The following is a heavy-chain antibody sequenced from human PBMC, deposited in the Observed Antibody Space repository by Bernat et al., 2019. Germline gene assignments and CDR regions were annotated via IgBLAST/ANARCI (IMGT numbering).Heavy chain of an antibody. CDR3: ARGTGGWIVLNAFDI. D-gene: IGHD5-12*01. V-gene: IGHV3-48*03. CDR1: GFTFSSYE. Sequence: EVQLVESGGGLVQPGGSLRLSCAASGFTFSSYEMNWFRQAPGKGLEWVSYSSSSSSTIFYADSMKGRLTISRDNAKNSLYLQMNSLRAEDTAVYYCARGTGGWIVLNAFDIWGQGTMVTVSS. CDR2: SSSSSSTI. J-gene: IGHJ3*02.